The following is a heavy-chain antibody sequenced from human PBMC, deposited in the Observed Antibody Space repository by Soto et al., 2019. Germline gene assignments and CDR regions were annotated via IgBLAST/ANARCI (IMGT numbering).Heavy chain of an antibody. Sequence: EVQLLESGGGLVQPGGSLRLSCAASGFTFSSYAMSWVRQAPGKGLEWVSAISGSGGSTYYADSVKGRFTISRDNSKNTLYLQMNSLRAEDTAVYYCARDSSGSGYYGMDVWGQGTTVTVSS. CDR3: ARDSSGSGYYGMDV. CDR2: ISGSGGST. V-gene: IGHV3-23*01. CDR1: GFTFSSYA. J-gene: IGHJ6*02. D-gene: IGHD3-22*01.